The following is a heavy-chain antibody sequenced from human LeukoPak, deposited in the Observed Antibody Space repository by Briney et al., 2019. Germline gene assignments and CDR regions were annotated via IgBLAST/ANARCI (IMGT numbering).Heavy chain of an antibody. CDR2: IYYSGST. Sequence: SETLSLTCTVSGGSISSYYWSWIRQPPGKGLEWIGYIYYSGSTNYNPSLKSRVTISVDTSKNQFSLKLSSVTAVDTAVYYCARAIFGVVIIPPPYYMDVWGKGTTVTVSS. CDR1: GGSISSYY. CDR3: ARAIFGVVIIPPPYYMDV. J-gene: IGHJ6*03. D-gene: IGHD3-3*01. V-gene: IGHV4-59*01.